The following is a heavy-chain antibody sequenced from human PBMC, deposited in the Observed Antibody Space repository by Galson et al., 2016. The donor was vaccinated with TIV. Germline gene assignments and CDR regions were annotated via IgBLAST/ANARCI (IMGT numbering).Heavy chain of an antibody. CDR3: ARGRSGYFDY. D-gene: IGHD3-3*01. CDR2: IKQDGSER. Sequence: SLRLSRAASGFTFSSFWMSWVRQAPGKGLEWVTNIKQDGSERYYVDSVKGRFIISRDNAKNSVYLQMNSLRVEDTAVYYCARGRSGYFDYWGRGTLVAVSS. CDR1: GFTFSSFW. J-gene: IGHJ4*02. V-gene: IGHV3-7*03.